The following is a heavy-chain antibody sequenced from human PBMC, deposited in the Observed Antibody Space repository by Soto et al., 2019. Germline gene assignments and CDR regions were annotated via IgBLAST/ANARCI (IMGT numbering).Heavy chain of an antibody. V-gene: IGHV3-9*01. Sequence: GGSLRLSCAASGFNFNDYGMHWVRQAPGKGLEWVSSISWNSVSIGYADSVKGRFTISRDNAKNSLYLQMNTLRAEDTALYYCAKDMEDGYNPYYYYGMDVWGQGTTVTVSS. CDR2: ISWNSVSI. CDR3: AKDMEDGYNPYYYYGMDV. J-gene: IGHJ6*02. D-gene: IGHD3-10*01. CDR1: GFNFNDYG.